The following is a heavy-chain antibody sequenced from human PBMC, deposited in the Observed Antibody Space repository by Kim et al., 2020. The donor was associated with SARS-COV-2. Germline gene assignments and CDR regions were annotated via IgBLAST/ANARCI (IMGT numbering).Heavy chain of an antibody. Sequence: GGSLRLSCAASGFTFSSYAMSWVRQAPGKGLEWVSAISGSGGSTYYADSVKGRFTISRDNSKNTLYLQMNSLRAEDTAVYYCAKDPTIYDILTDAGFDPWGQGTLVTVSS. CDR2: ISGSGGST. CDR1: GFTFSSYA. CDR3: AKDPTIYDILTDAGFDP. V-gene: IGHV3-23*01. J-gene: IGHJ5*02. D-gene: IGHD3-9*01.